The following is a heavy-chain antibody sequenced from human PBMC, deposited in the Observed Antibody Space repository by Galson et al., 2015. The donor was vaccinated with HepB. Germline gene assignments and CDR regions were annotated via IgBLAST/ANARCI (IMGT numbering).Heavy chain of an antibody. D-gene: IGHD6-25*01. Sequence: SLRLSCAASGFTFSSHGMHWVRQAPGKGLEWVGIIYFDGSQKYYAESVKGRFTISRDNSKNTLFLQMDSLRVEDTAVYYCARDQRVRRVSPSDYWGQGTLVTVSS. J-gene: IGHJ4*02. CDR3: ARDQRVRRVSPSDY. V-gene: IGHV3-33*01. CDR2: IYFDGSQK. CDR1: GFTFSSHG.